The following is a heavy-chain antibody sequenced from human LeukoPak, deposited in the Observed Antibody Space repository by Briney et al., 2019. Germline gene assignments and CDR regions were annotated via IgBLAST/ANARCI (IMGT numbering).Heavy chain of an antibody. CDR2: INPSGGST. D-gene: IGHD6-19*01. CDR3: ATTPVAGYFDY. V-gene: IGHV1-46*03. J-gene: IGHJ4*02. CDR1: GYTFTNYY. Sequence: ASVKVSCKASGYTFTNYYLHWVRQAPGQGLEWMGVINPSGGSTSYAQKFQGRVTMTRDTSTSTVYMELSSLRSEDTAVYYCATTPVAGYFDYWGQGTLVTVSS.